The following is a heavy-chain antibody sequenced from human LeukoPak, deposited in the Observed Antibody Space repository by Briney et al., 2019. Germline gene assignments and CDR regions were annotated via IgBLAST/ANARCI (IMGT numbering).Heavy chain of an antibody. J-gene: IGHJ6*02. Sequence: GRSLRLSCAASGFTFSSYGMHWVRQAPGKGLEWVAVIWYDGSNKYYADSVKGRFTISRDKSKNTLYLQMNSLRAEDTGVYYCARGVGSASYYGMDVWGQGTTVTVSS. CDR1: GFTFSSYG. CDR3: ARGVGSASYYGMDV. CDR2: IWYDGSNK. D-gene: IGHD2-2*01. V-gene: IGHV3-33*01.